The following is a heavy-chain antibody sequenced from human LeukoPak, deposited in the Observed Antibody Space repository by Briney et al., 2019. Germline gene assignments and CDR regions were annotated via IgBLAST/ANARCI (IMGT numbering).Heavy chain of an antibody. Sequence: GGSLRLSCAASGFTFSSYSMNWVRQAPGKGLEWVSYISSSSSTIYYADSVKGRFTISRDNAKNSLYLQMNSLRAEDTAVYYCARDRGLDNAGRCPMREGGYPPKYWGQGTLVTVSS. CDR1: GFTFSSYS. V-gene: IGHV3-48*01. J-gene: IGHJ4*02. CDR2: ISSSSSTI. CDR3: ARDRGLDNAGRCPMREGGYPPKY. D-gene: IGHD3-22*01.